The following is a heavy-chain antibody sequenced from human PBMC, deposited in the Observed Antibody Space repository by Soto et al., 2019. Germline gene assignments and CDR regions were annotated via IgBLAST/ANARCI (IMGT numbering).Heavy chain of an antibody. Sequence: PGESLKISCMGSGYKVSTWHNFTSYWIAWVRQMPGKGLEWMGIIYPGDSDTRYSPSFQGQVTISADKSISTAYLQWSSLKASDTAMYYCARQGRGNGMDVWGQGTKVTVSS. V-gene: IGHV5-51*01. J-gene: IGHJ6*02. D-gene: IGHD2-15*01. CDR1: GYKVSTWHNFTSYW. CDR3: ARQGRGNGMDV. CDR2: IYPGDSDT.